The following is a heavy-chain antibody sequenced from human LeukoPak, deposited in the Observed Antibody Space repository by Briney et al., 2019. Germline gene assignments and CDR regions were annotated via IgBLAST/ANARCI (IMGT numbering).Heavy chain of an antibody. CDR2: IKQDGSEK. CDR3: ARVPTTVTAYFDY. Sequence: GGSLRLSCAASGFTFSSYWMSWARQAPGKGLEWVANIKQDGSEKYYVDSVKGRFTISRDNAKNSLYPQMNSLRAEDTAVYYCARVPTTVTAYFDYWGQGTLVTVSS. J-gene: IGHJ4*02. D-gene: IGHD4-17*01. CDR1: GFTFSSYW. V-gene: IGHV3-7*01.